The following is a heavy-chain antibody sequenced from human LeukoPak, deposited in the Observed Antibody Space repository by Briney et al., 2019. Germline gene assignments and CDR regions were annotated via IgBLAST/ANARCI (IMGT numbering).Heavy chain of an antibody. J-gene: IGHJ3*02. CDR2: IYYSGST. CDR3: ARTGLYSGSYGRFDI. CDR1: GGSISSSSYY. D-gene: IGHD1-26*01. Sequence: SETLSLTCTVSGGSISSSSYYWGWIRQPPGKGLEWIGSIYYSGSTYYNPSLKSRVTISVDTSKNQFSLKLSSVTAADTAVYYCARTGLYSGSYGRFDIWGQGTMVTVSS. V-gene: IGHV4-39*07.